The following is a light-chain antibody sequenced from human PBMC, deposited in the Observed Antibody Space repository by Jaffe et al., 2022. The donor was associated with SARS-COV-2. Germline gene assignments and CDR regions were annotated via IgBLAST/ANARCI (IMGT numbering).Light chain of an antibody. CDR1: SGSLASHY. CDR3: QSYDNSNQV. V-gene: IGLV6-57*02. Sequence: NLVLTQPHSVSESPGKTVTISCTGSSGSLASHYVQWYQQRPGSAPTTVIYDDNERPSGVPDRFSGSIDSSSNSASLTISGLRTEDEADYYCQSYDNSNQVFGGGTKLTVL. CDR2: DDN. J-gene: IGLJ3*02.